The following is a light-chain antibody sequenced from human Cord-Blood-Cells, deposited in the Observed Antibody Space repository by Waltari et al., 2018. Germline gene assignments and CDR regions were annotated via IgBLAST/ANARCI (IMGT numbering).Light chain of an antibody. V-gene: IGLV2-14*03. CDR1: SSDGGGYND. J-gene: IGLJ1*01. Sequence: QSALTQPASVSGSPGQSITISCTGTSSDGGGYNDCSWYQHHPGKTPKLMIYDVSKPPSGVSTRFSGSKSGNPASLTISGLQAEDEADYYCSSYTSSSTYVFGTGTKVTVL. CDR2: DVS. CDR3: SSYTSSSTYV.